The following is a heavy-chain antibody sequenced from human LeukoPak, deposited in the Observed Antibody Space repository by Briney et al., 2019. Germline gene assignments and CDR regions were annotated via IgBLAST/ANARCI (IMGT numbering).Heavy chain of an antibody. V-gene: IGHV3-33*01. Sequence: GGSLRLSCAASGFTFSSYGMHWVRQAPGKGLEWVAVIWYDGSNKYYADSVKGRFTISRDNSKNTLYLQMNSLRAEDTAVYYCARSQYDFWSGYYTGNFDYWGQGTLVTVSS. D-gene: IGHD3-3*01. CDR2: IWYDGSNK. CDR3: ARSQYDFWSGYYTGNFDY. CDR1: GFTFSSYG. J-gene: IGHJ4*02.